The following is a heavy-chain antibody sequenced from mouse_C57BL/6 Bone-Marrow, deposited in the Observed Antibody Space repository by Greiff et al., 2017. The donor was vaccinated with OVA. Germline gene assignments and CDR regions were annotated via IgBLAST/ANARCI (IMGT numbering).Heavy chain of an antibody. CDR1: GYTFTSYW. V-gene: IGHV1-5*01. CDR2: IYPGNSDT. D-gene: IGHD2-4*01. Sequence: VQLQQSGTVLARPGASVKMSCKTSGYTFTSYWMHWVKQRPGQGLEWIGAIYPGNSDTSYNQKFKGKATLTAVTSASTAYMELSSLTNEDSAVYDWFSNDFYVDYRGQGTTLSVSS. J-gene: IGHJ2*01. CDR3: FSNDFYVDY.